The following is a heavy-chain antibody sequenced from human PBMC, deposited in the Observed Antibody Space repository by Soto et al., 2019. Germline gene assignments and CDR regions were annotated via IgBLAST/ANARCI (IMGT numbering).Heavy chain of an antibody. CDR3: AKDRAYSGYDSEDYYYYMDV. CDR2: ISCDGSNK. V-gene: IGHV3-30*18. CDR1: GFTFSSYG. D-gene: IGHD5-12*01. J-gene: IGHJ6*03. Sequence: QVQLVESGGGVVQPGRSLRLSCAASGFTFSSYGMHWVRQAPGKGLEWVAVISCDGSNKYYADSVKGRFTISRDNSKNTLYLQMNSLRAEDTAVYYCAKDRAYSGYDSEDYYYYMDVWGKGTTVTVSS.